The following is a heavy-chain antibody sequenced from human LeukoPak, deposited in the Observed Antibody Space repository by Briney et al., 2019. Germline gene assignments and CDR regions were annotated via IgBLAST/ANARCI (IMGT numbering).Heavy chain of an antibody. D-gene: IGHD2-15*01. CDR1: GFTFSSYS. Sequence: PGGSLRLSCAASGFTFSSYSMNWVRQAPGKGLEWVSSISSSSYIYYADSVKGRFTISRDNAKNSLYLQMNSLRAEDTAVCYCARMVVTAYYFDYWGQGTLVTVSS. J-gene: IGHJ4*02. V-gene: IGHV3-21*01. CDR2: ISSSSYI. CDR3: ARMVVTAYYFDY.